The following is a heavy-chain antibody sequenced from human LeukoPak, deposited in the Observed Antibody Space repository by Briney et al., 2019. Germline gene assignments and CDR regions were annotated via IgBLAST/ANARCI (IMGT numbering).Heavy chain of an antibody. J-gene: IGHJ6*02. CDR2: IYPGDSDT. CDR1: GYSFTSYW. CDR3: ARQALVAAAGNYYYYGMDV. D-gene: IGHD6-13*01. V-gene: IGHV5-51*01. Sequence: GESLKISCKGSGYSFTSYWIGWVRQMPGKGLEWMGIIYPGDSDTRYNPSFQGQVTISADKSISTAYLQWSSLKASDTAMYYCARQALVAAAGNYYYYGMDVWGQGTTVTVSS.